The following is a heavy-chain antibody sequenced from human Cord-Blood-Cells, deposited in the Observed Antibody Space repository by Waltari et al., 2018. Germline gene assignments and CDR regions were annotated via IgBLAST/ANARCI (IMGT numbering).Heavy chain of an antibody. CDR1: DRTFTASA. D-gene: IGHD2-8*02. Sequence: QLQLVQSGAEEKKPGSSVKLSCMASDRTFTASAIRWLRQAPGQGLEWMERIIPSLGIANYAQKCQGRVTITADKSTSTAYMELSSLRSEETAVYYCARYRWSLTSEVGPLVDDWGQGTLVTVSS. V-gene: IGHV1-69*09. CDR3: ARYRWSLTSEVGPLVDD. CDR2: IIPSLGIA. J-gene: IGHJ4*02.